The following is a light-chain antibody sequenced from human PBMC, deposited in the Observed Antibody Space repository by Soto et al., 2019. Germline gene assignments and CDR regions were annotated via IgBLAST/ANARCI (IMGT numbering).Light chain of an antibody. V-gene: IGKV3-11*01. CDR1: QSVTSY. CDR3: QQRSSWPIT. J-gene: IGKJ5*01. CDR2: DAS. Sequence: IVVTQSPATLSWSPWERATLSCQASQSVTSYLAWYQQSPGQAPRLPINDASRRAPGIPDRFSGRGAGAAVNLPISSLAPADLAVYSCQQRSSWPITFGQGTRLEI.